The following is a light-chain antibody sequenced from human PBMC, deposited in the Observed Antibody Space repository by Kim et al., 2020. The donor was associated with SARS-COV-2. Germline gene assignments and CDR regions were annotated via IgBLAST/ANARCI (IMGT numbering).Light chain of an antibody. CDR1: QSVSTAY. CDR3: QQCQTTPLT. CDR2: ATS. Sequence: EIVLTQSPGTLSLSPGERATLSCRASQSVSTAYLVWYQQKVGQAPRLLLYATSSRATGVPDRFSGSGSETEFSLTISGLEPDDFAVYYCQQCQTTPLTFGGGTKLEI. V-gene: IGKV3-20*01. J-gene: IGKJ4*01.